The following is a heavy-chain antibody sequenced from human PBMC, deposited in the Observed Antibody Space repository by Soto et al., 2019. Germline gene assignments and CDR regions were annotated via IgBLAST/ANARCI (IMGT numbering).Heavy chain of an antibody. Sequence: SETLSLTCAVSGGSISSGGYSWSWIRQPPGKGLECIGYIYHSGSTYYNPSLKSRVTISVDTSKNQFSLKLSSVTAADTAVYYCARDNGRENYYDSSGYWYYFDYWGQGTLVTVSS. D-gene: IGHD3-22*01. J-gene: IGHJ4*02. CDR2: IYHSGST. CDR1: GGSISSGGYS. CDR3: ARDNGRENYYDSSGYWYYFDY. V-gene: IGHV4-30-2*01.